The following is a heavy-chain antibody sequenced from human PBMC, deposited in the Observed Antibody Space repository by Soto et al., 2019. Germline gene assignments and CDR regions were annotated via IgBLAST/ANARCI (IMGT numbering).Heavy chain of an antibody. J-gene: IGHJ4*02. CDR1: QFTFSNYG. V-gene: IGHV3-33*03. CDR2: IWNDGSSR. D-gene: IGHD5-12*01. CDR3: AIPDIAAAIGRALDC. Sequence: QVQLVESGGGVVQPGRSLRLSCEASQFTFSNYGMHWVRQAPGKGLEWVAVIWNDGSSRYYADSVKGRFSISRDNSKNALSLQMITLRAEDTAADYCAIPDIAAAIGRALDCWGQGALVTVSS.